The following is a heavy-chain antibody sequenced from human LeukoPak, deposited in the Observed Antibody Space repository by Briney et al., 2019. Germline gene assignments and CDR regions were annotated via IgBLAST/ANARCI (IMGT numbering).Heavy chain of an antibody. CDR1: GGSISSGSYY. V-gene: IGHV4-61*02. D-gene: IGHD6-13*01. CDR3: ARAYSSSWYWNWFDP. J-gene: IGHJ5*02. Sequence: SQTLSLTCTVSGGSISSGSYYWSWIRQPAGKGLEWIGRIYTSGSTNYNPSLKSRVTISVDTSKNQFSLKVSSVSAADTAVYYCARAYSSSWYWNWFDPWGQGTLVTVSS. CDR2: IYTSGST.